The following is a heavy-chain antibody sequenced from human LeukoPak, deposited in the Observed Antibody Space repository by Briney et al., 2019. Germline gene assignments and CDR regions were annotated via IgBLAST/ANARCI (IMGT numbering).Heavy chain of an antibody. Sequence: GGSLRLSCAASGFTFSSYGMSWVRQAPGKGLEWVSAISGSDGNTYYADSVKGRFTISRDNSKNTLYLRINSLRAKDTAVYYCAKGDPYYYGSSGYLGDQTFDYWGQGTLVTVSS. V-gene: IGHV3-23*01. CDR3: AKGDPYYYGSSGYLGDQTFDY. CDR2: ISGSDGNT. D-gene: IGHD3-22*01. CDR1: GFTFSSYG. J-gene: IGHJ4*02.